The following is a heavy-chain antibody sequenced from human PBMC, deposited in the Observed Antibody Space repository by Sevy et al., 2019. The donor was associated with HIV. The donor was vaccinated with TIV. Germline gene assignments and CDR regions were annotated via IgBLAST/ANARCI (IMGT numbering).Heavy chain of an antibody. CDR3: ARQGGIVDRAYDF. CDR1: GGSVSSSGYY. V-gene: IGHV4-39*01. D-gene: IGHD2-21*01. CDR2: VYYSGSA. J-gene: IGHJ4*02. Sequence: SETLSLTCTVSGGSVSSSGYYWGWIRQPPGKGLEWIGNVYYSGSADYNPSRKSRATITVDTSKNQFSLKVKSVTAADTAVYYCARQGGIVDRAYDFWGQGTLVTVSS.